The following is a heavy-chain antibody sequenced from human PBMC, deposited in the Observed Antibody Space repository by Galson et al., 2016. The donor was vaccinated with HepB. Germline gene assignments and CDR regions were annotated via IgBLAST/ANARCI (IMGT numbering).Heavy chain of an antibody. V-gene: IGHV3-23*01. J-gene: IGHJ4*02. D-gene: IGHD2-21*01. CDR2: ISGSGGSI. CDR1: GFPFSTYG. CDR3: ARGGGYYYFDY. Sequence: SLRLSCAASGFPFSTYGMSWVRQAPGKGLEWVSGISGSGGSIYSADSVKGRFTISRDNSKNTLYLQMNSLRAEDTAVYYCARGGGYYYFDYWGQGIRVTVSS.